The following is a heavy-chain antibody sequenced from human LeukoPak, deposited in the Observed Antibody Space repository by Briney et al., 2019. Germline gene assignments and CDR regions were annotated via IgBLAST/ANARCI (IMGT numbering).Heavy chain of an antibody. Sequence: PSETLSLTCAVYGGSFSGYYWSWIRQPPGKGLEWIGEINHSGSTNYNPSLKSRVTISVDTSKNQFSLKLSSVTAADTAVYYCARGPYYFDSWGPGTLVTASS. CDR3: ARGPYYFDS. CDR2: INHSGST. J-gene: IGHJ4*02. V-gene: IGHV4-34*01. CDR1: GGSFSGYY.